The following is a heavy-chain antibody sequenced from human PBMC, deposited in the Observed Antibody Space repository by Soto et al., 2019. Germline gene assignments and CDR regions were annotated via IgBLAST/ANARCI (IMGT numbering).Heavy chain of an antibody. CDR3: AREVGTSIAAHLYAFDI. CDR1: GDSVSSNSAA. J-gene: IGHJ3*02. CDR2: TYYRSKWYN. V-gene: IGHV6-1*01. D-gene: IGHD6-6*01. Sequence: SRTLSLTCAISGDSVSSNSAAWNWIRQSPWRGLEWLGRTYYRSKWYNDYAVSVKSRITINPDTSKNQFSLQLNSVTPEDTAVYYCAREVGTSIAAHLYAFDIWGQGTMVTVSS.